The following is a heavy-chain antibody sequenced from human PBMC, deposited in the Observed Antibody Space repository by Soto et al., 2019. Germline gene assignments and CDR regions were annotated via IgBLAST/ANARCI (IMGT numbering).Heavy chain of an antibody. CDR3: ARHKFQADYYDSSGALDY. Sequence: SETLSLTCTVSGGSISSSSYYWGWIRQPPGKGLEWIGSIYYSGSTYYNPSLKSRVTISVDTSKNQFSLKLSSVTAADTAVYYCARHKFQADYYDSSGALDYWGQGTLVTVSS. CDR1: GGSISSSSYY. V-gene: IGHV4-39*01. D-gene: IGHD3-22*01. J-gene: IGHJ4*02. CDR2: IYYSGST.